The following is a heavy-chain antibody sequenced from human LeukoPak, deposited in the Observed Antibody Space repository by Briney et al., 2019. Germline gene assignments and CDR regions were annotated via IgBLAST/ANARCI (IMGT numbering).Heavy chain of an antibody. V-gene: IGHV1-69*13. D-gene: IGHD2-2*02. Sequence: ASVKVSCKASGGTFSSYAISWVRQAPGQGLEWMGGIIPIFGTTNYAQKFHGRVTITADESTSTAYMELSSLRSEDTAVYYCARDGCSSTSCYNPGYYYYYMDVWGEGTTVTVSS. CDR3: ARDGCSSTSCYNPGYYYYYMDV. CDR1: GGTFSSYA. J-gene: IGHJ6*03. CDR2: IIPIFGTT.